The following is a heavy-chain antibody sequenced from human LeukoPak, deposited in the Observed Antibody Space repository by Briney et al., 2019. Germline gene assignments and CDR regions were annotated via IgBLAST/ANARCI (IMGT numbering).Heavy chain of an antibody. Sequence: RGSLRLSCAASGFTFSSYAMSWVRQAPGKGLEWVSGISGSGGSTYYADSVKGRFTISRDNSKNMLYLQMNSLRAEDTAVYYCAGGGSSGYWGQGTLVTVSS. V-gene: IGHV3-23*01. J-gene: IGHJ4*02. CDR3: AGGGSSGY. D-gene: IGHD6-13*01. CDR2: ISGSGGST. CDR1: GFTFSSYA.